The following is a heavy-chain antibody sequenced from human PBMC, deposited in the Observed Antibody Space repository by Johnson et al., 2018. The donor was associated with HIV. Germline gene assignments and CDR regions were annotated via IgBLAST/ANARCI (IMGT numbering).Heavy chain of an antibody. V-gene: IGHV3-NL1*01. Sequence: VQLVESGGGVVQPGRSLRLSCAASGFTFSSYAMHWVRQAPGKGLEWVSVIYSGGSTYYADSVKGRFTISRDSSKNTLYLQMTSLRTEDTAVYYCARGGYYYDSYDAFDIWGQGTMVTVSS. CDR3: ARGGYYYDSYDAFDI. J-gene: IGHJ3*02. CDR1: GFTFSSYA. D-gene: IGHD3-22*01. CDR2: IYSGGST.